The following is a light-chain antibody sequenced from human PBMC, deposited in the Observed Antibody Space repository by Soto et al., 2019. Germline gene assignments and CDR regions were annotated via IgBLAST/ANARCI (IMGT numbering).Light chain of an antibody. V-gene: IGKV3-20*01. CDR1: QSINNRY. J-gene: IGKJ3*01. CDR2: AAS. Sequence: ESVLTQSPGTLSLSPGERATLSCRASQSINNRYLAWYQQKPGQAPRLLIYAASSRATGIQDRFSGSGSGTDFTLTISRLEHEDVAVYYCQQFGSSPGFTFGPGTKVDIK. CDR3: QQFGSSPGFT.